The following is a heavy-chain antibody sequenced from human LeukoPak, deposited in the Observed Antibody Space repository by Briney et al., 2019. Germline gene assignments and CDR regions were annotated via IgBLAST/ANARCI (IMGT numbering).Heavy chain of an antibody. CDR1: GGTFSSYA. D-gene: IGHD5-24*01. CDR3: ARAPREMAGPVDY. Sequence: SVKVSCKASGGTFSSYAISWVRQAPGQGLEWMGRTIPILGIANYAQKFQGRVTITADKSTSTAYMELSSLRSEDTAVYYCARAPREMAGPVDYWGQGTLVTVSS. CDR2: TIPILGIA. J-gene: IGHJ4*02. V-gene: IGHV1-69*04.